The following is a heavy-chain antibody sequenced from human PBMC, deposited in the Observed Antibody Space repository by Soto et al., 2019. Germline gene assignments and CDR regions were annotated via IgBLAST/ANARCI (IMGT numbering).Heavy chain of an antibody. V-gene: IGHV3-9*01. CDR2: ITWNSVAL. CDR1: GFTFDDHA. Sequence: VQLVESGGGLVRPGGSLRLSCAASGFTFDDHAMHWVRQAPGKGLEWISAITWNSVALDYADSVKGRFTISRDNAKNSLYLQMNSLRPEDTARYYCAKERVRDFDGWGQGPLVTVAS. CDR3: AKERVRDFDG. J-gene: IGHJ1*01. D-gene: IGHD3-9*01.